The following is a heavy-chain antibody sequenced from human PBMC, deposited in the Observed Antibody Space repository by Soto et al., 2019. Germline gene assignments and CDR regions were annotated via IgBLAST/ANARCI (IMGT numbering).Heavy chain of an antibody. CDR2: NYYSGST. CDR1: GGSISSSSYY. D-gene: IGHD6-19*01. CDR3: AGLYSSGWYYFDY. V-gene: IGHV4-39*01. Sequence: QLQLQESGPGLVKPSETLSLTCTVSGGSISSSSYYWGCIRQPPGNGLAWIGSNYYSGSTYYNPSLKSRDTISVDTSKNQFSLKLSSVTAADTAVYYCAGLYSSGWYYFDYWGQGTLVTVSS. J-gene: IGHJ4*02.